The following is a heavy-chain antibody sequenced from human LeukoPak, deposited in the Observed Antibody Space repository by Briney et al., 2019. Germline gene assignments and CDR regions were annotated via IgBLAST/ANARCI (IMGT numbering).Heavy chain of an antibody. CDR2: INHGGST. V-gene: IGHV4-34*01. Sequence: SETLSLTCAVYGGSFSGYYWSWIRQPPGKGLEWIGEINHGGSTNYNPSLKSRVTISVDTSKNQFSLKLSSVTAADTAVYYCTGYCSSTSCYGGYYYYGMDVWGQGTTVTVSS. CDR3: TGYCSSTSCYGGYYYYGMDV. J-gene: IGHJ6*02. CDR1: GGSFSGYY. D-gene: IGHD2-2*01.